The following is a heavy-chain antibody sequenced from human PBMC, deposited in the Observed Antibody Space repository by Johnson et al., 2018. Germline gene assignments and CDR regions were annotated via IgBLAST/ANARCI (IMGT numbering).Heavy chain of an antibody. J-gene: IGHJ6*03. CDR3: AKDPYSSRWYSTSYYYYYYMDV. V-gene: IGHV3-30*18. Sequence: QVRLVESGGGVVQPGRSLRLSCAASGFTFSSYGMHWVRQAPGKGLEWVAVMSYDGSNKYYADSVKGRFTISRDNSKNTLYLQMNSLRAEETAVYYCAKDPYSSRWYSTSYYYYYYMDVWGKGTTVTVSS. D-gene: IGHD6-13*01. CDR2: MSYDGSNK. CDR1: GFTFSSYG.